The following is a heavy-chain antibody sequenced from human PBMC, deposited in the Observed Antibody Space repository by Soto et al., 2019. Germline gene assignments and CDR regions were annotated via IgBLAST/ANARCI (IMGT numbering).Heavy chain of an antibody. Sequence: SQTLSLTCAISGDSVSSNRAAWNWIRQSPSRGLEWLGRTYYRSKWYNDYAVSVKSRIAINPDTSKNQFSLQLNSVTPEDTAVYYCARSDVITTNFDYWGQGTLVTVSS. CDR2: TYYRSKWYN. CDR1: GDSVSSNRAA. J-gene: IGHJ4*02. D-gene: IGHD3-22*01. V-gene: IGHV6-1*01. CDR3: ARSDVITTNFDY.